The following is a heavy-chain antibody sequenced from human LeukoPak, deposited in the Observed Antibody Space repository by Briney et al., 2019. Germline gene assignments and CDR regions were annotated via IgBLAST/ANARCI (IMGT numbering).Heavy chain of an antibody. D-gene: IGHD2/OR15-2a*01. CDR3: ARRRYFDTYLDP. J-gene: IGHJ5*02. CDR2: VYPTDSTI. CDR1: EYDFANYW. V-gene: IGHV5-51*01. Sequence: GESLRISCKGPEYDFANYWIGWVRQVPGRGLEWMGIVYPTDSTIHYSPSFQGRVTISIDRSVCTAYLQWTSLKASDSAMYFCARRRYFDTYLDPWGQGTLVTVSS.